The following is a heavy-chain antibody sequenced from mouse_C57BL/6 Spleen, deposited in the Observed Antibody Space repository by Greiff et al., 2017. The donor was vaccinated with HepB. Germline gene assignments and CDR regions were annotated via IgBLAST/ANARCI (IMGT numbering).Heavy chain of an antibody. D-gene: IGHD1-1*01. CDR3: ARHEDGPYYYGSSGYAMDY. Sequence: VQLQQSGAELVKPGASVKLSCKASGYTFTEYTIHWVKQRSGQGLEWIGWFYPGSGSIKYNEKFKDKATLTADKSSSTVYMELSRLTSEDSAVYFCARHEDGPYYYGSSGYAMDYWGQGTSVTVAS. J-gene: IGHJ4*01. V-gene: IGHV1-62-2*01. CDR1: GYTFTEYT. CDR2: FYPGSGSI.